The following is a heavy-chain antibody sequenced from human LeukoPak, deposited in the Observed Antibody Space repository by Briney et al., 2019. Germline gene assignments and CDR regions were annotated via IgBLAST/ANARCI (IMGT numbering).Heavy chain of an antibody. J-gene: IGHJ4*02. CDR3: VRGSKYYGSGS. D-gene: IGHD3-10*01. CDR1: GGSISTYY. CDR2: IYYSGST. Sequence: SETLSLTCTVSGGSISTYYWSWIRQPPGKGLEWIEYIYYSGSTNYNPSLKSRVTISVDTSKNQFSLKLSSVTAADTAVYYCVRGSKYYGSGSWGQGTLVTVSS. V-gene: IGHV4-59*01.